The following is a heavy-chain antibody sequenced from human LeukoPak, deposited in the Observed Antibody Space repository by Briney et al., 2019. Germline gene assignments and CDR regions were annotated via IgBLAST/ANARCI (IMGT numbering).Heavy chain of an antibody. Sequence: GGSLRLSCAASEFTFSSYGMHWVRQAPGKGLEWVTFIRYDGSDKYYADSVEGRFTISRDNAKNTLYLQMNSLRAEDTAVYYCARVSRGNYYFDYWGPGTLVTVSS. CDR2: IRYDGSDK. CDR1: EFTFSSYG. V-gene: IGHV3-30*02. J-gene: IGHJ4*02. CDR3: ARVSRGNYYFDY.